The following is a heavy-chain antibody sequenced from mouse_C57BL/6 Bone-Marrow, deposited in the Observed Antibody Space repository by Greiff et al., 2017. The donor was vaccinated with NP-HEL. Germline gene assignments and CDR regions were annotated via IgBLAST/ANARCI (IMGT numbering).Heavy chain of an antibody. V-gene: IGHV1-53*01. CDR1: GYTFTSYW. Sequence: QVQLQQPGTELVKPGTSVKLSCKSSGYTFTSYWMHWVKQRPGQGLEWIGNINPSNGGTNYNEKFKSKATLTVDKSSSTAYMQLSSLTSDDSAVLYCARARRWIRRGEWYFDVWDTGTAVTVTS. CDR3: ARARRWIRRGEWYFDV. J-gene: IGHJ1*03. CDR2: INPSNGGT. D-gene: IGHD2-3*01.